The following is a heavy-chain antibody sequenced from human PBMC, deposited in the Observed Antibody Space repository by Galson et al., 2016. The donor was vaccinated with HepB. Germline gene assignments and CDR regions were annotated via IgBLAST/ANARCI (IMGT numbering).Heavy chain of an antibody. D-gene: IGHD1-1*01. J-gene: IGHJ4*02. Sequence: SLRLSCATSGFTFGDHYMSWIRQAPGKGLEWISHISASGQTIFYADSVKGRFTVSRGNALYLQMDSLTVEDTAVYYCARGYQRYDFDYWGRGTLVSVSS. CDR3: ARGYQRYDFDY. V-gene: IGHV3-11*01. CDR1: GFTFGDHY. CDR2: ISASGQTI.